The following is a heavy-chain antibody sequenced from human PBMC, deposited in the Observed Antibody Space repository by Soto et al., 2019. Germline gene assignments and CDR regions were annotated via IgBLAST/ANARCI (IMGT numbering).Heavy chain of an antibody. D-gene: IGHD3-16*01. CDR3: ARDGGSDSLAPKNNWFDT. Sequence: QVQLVQSGDEVKNPGASVKVSCKPSGYTFTDYHIHWVRQAPGQGLEFMGWINANNGGAGSAQQFQGRLTVTRDTSISTVYMELRNLRSDDTAVYFCARDGGSDSLAPKNNWFDTLGHGTRVTVSS. CDR1: GYTFTDYH. J-gene: IGHJ5*01. V-gene: IGHV1-2*02. CDR2: INANNGGA.